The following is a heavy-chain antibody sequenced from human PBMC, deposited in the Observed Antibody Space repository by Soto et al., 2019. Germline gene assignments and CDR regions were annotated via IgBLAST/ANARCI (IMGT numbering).Heavy chain of an antibody. CDR1: GFTFSSYS. J-gene: IGHJ6*02. V-gene: IGHV3-21*01. Sequence: GGSLRLSCAASGFTFSSYSMNWVRQAPGKGLEWVSSISSSSSYIYYADSAKGRFTITRDNAKNSLYLQMNSLRAKDTAVYYCATIASRIQLWTSDYYYYGMDVWGQGTTVTVSS. CDR3: ATIASRIQLWTSDYYYYGMDV. D-gene: IGHD5-18*01. CDR2: ISSSSSYI.